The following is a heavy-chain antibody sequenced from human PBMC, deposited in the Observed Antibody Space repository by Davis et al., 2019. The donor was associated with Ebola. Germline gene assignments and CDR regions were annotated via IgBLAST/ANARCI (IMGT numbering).Heavy chain of an antibody. D-gene: IGHD3-16*02. CDR2: IKQDGSEK. CDR3: AKDIDDYYYYGMDV. V-gene: IGHV3-7*03. Sequence: GESLKISCAASGFTFSSYWMSWVRQAPGKGLEWVANIKQDGSEKYYADSVKGRFTISRDNAKNSLYLQMNSLRAEDTALYYCAKDIDDYYYYGMDVWGQGTTVTVSS. CDR1: GFTFSSYW. J-gene: IGHJ6*02.